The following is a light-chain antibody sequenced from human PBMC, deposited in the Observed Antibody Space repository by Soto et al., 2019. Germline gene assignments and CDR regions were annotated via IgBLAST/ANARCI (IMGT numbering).Light chain of an antibody. CDR1: SSDVGGYNY. J-gene: IGLJ3*02. CDR2: EVS. V-gene: IGLV2-14*01. CDR3: SSYTSSSNLNWG. Sequence: QSALTQPASVSGSPGQSITISCTGTSSDVGGYNYVSWYQQHPGKAPKLMIYEVSNRPSGVSNRFSGSKSGNTASLTISGLQAEDEADYYCSSYTSSSNLNWGFGGGTKLTVL.